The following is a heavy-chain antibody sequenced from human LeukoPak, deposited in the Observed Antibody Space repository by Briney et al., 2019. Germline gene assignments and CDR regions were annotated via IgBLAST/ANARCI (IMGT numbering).Heavy chain of an antibody. CDR2: VFQSGST. CDR3: ATRGEVGESQGAFDI. J-gene: IGHJ3*02. Sequence: SETLSLTCAVSGGSISSSNWWTWVRQPPGKGLEWIGDVFQSGSTYYYPSFKSRVTISVDTSKNQFSLKLSSVTAADTAVYYCATRGEVGESQGAFDIWGQGTMVTVSS. D-gene: IGHD3-10*01. CDR1: GGSISSSNW. V-gene: IGHV4-4*02.